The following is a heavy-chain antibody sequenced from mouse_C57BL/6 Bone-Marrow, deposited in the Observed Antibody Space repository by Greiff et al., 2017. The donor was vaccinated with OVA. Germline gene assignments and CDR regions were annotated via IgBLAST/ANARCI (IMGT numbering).Heavy chain of an antibody. CDR3: ARESYEDFDY. Sequence: VQLQQPGAELVMPGASVKLSCKASGYTFTSYWMHWVKQRPGQGLEWIGEIDPSDSYTNYNQKFKGKSTLTVDKSSSTAYMQLSSLTSEDSAVYYCARESYEDFDYWGQGTTLTVSS. D-gene: IGHD2-12*01. J-gene: IGHJ2*01. CDR1: GYTFTSYW. V-gene: IGHV1-69*01. CDR2: IDPSDSYT.